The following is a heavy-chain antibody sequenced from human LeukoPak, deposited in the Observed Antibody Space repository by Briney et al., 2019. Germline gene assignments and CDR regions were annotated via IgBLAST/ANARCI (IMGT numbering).Heavy chain of an antibody. D-gene: IGHD3-10*01. J-gene: IGHJ4*02. V-gene: IGHV3-21*04. CDR2: ISSSSSYI. CDR3: ARVTRVRGYDY. Sequence: GGSLRLSCAASGLTFSSYSMNWVRQAPGKGLEWVSSISSSSSYIYYADSVKGRFTISRDNAKNTLYLQMNSLRAEDTAVYYCARVTRVRGYDYWGQGTLVTVSS. CDR1: GLTFSSYS.